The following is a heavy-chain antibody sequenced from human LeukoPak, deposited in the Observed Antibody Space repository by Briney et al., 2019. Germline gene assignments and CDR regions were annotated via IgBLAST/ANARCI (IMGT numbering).Heavy chain of an antibody. CDR2: MYSGGSR. J-gene: IGHJ4*02. Sequence: GGSLRLSCTASGFSVTTNYMSWVRQAPGKGLEWVSVMYSGGSRYYPDSVKGRFTISRDNSKNTLYLQMNSLRAEDTAVYYCARAGYGDYVEYYFDYWGREPWSPSPQ. V-gene: IGHV3-66*01. CDR3: ARAGYGDYVEYYFDY. CDR1: GFSVTTNY. D-gene: IGHD4-17*01.